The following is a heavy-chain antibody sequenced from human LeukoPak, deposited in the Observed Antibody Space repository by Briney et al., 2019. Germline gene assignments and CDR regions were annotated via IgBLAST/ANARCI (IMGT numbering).Heavy chain of an antibody. V-gene: IGHV3-23*01. D-gene: IGHD1-26*01. CDR1: GFTFSSYA. CDR3: AKGCGFSPIYYFDY. CDR2: ISGSGGST. Sequence: GGSLRLSCAASGFTFSSYAMSWVRQAPGKGLEWVSGISGSGGSTYYAESVKGRFTISRDNSKNTLYLQMNSLRAEDTAVYYCAKGCGFSPIYYFDYWGQGTLVTVSS. J-gene: IGHJ4*02.